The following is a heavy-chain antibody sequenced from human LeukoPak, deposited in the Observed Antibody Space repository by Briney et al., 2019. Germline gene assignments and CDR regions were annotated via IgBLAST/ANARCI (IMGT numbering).Heavy chain of an antibody. Sequence: GGSLRLSCAASGFTFSSYDMHWVRQATGKGLEWVSAIGTAGDTYYPGSVKGRFTISRENAKNSLYLQMNSLRAGDTAVYYCARDCSSTSCAGAFDVWGQGTMVTVSS. CDR1: GFTFSSYD. D-gene: IGHD2-2*01. CDR2: IGTAGDT. J-gene: IGHJ3*01. CDR3: ARDCSSTSCAGAFDV. V-gene: IGHV3-13*01.